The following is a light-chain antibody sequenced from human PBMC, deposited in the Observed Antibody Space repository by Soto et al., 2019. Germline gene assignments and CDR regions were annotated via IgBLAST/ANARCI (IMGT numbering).Light chain of an antibody. CDR2: EVT. Sequence: QSALTQPASVSGSPGQSITISCTGTSSDVGTYNLVSWYQQHPGKAPKFLIYEVTKRPSGVPDRVSASKSGNTASLTVSGLRAEDEADYYCSSYAGSNNFVFGTGTKLTVL. V-gene: IGLV2-8*01. J-gene: IGLJ1*01. CDR3: SSYAGSNNFV. CDR1: SSDVGTYNL.